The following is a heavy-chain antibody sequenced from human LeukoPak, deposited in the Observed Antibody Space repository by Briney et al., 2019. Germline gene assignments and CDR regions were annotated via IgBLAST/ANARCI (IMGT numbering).Heavy chain of an antibody. CDR2: FDPEDGET. CDR3: TTEHNYYDSSGYSAYFDY. J-gene: IGHJ4*02. CDR1: GYTLTELS. Sequence: ASVKVSCKVSGYTLTELSMHWVRQAPGKGLEWMGGFDPEDGETIYAQKFQGRVTMTEDTSTDTAYMELSSLRSEDTAVYYCTTEHNYYDSSGYSAYFDYWGQGTLVTVSS. V-gene: IGHV1-24*01. D-gene: IGHD3-22*01.